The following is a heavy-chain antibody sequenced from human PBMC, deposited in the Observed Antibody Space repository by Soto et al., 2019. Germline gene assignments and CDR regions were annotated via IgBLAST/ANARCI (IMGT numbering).Heavy chain of an antibody. D-gene: IGHD2-15*01. CDR2: IGTAGDT. CDR1: GFTFSSYD. J-gene: IGHJ3*02. CDR3: ARVGGYCSGGSCSTNAFDI. Sequence: EVQLVESGGGLVQPGGSLRLSCAASGFTFSSYDMHWVRQATGKGLEWFSAIGTAGDTYYPGSVEGRFTISIENDKNCFYLQMNSLRAGDTAVYYCARVGGYCSGGSCSTNAFDIWGQGTMVTVSS. V-gene: IGHV3-13*01.